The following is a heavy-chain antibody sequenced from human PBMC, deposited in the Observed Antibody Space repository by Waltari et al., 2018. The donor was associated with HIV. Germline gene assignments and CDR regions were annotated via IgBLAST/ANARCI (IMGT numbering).Heavy chain of an antibody. V-gene: IGHV3-23*01. CDR1: GFNFRNFA. Sequence: EVQLLESGGGLVQPGGSLRLSCKASGFNFRNFAMSWVRQAPGKGKEWVSACSCSGSTAAYADYVKGRLTISRDFSNNTLFLQMNNLRPEDTAVYFCARSMRDLRPSAFDVWGQGTMVAISS. D-gene: IGHD2-8*01. J-gene: IGHJ3*01. CDR2: CSCSGSTA. CDR3: ARSMRDLRPSAFDV.